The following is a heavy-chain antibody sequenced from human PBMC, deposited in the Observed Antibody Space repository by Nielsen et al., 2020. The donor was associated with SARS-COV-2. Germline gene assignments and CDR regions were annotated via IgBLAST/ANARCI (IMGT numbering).Heavy chain of an antibody. D-gene: IGHD3-10*01. CDR1: GFTFSNAW. CDR2: ISSSSSYI. Sequence: GGSLRLSCAASGFTFSNAWMSWVRQAPGKGLEWVSSISSSSSYIYYADSVKGRFTISRDNAKNSLYLQMNSLRAEDTAVYYCAGRGVMVRGVHDAFDIWGQGTMVTVSS. CDR3: AGRGVMVRGVHDAFDI. J-gene: IGHJ3*02. V-gene: IGHV3-21*01.